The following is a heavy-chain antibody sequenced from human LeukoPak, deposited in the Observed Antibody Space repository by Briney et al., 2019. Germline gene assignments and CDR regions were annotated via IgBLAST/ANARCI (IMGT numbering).Heavy chain of an antibody. V-gene: IGHV4-30-4*01. CDR3: ARDRGGGDIVVVPAAHFDY. CDR2: IYYSGST. CDR1: GGSISSGDYY. D-gene: IGHD2-2*01. J-gene: IGHJ4*02. Sequence: SETLSLTCTVSGGSISSGDYYWSWIRQPPGKDLEWIGYIYYSGSTYYNPSLKSRVTISVDTSKNQFSLKLSSVTAADTAVYYCARDRGGGDIVVVPAAHFDYWGQGTLVTVSS.